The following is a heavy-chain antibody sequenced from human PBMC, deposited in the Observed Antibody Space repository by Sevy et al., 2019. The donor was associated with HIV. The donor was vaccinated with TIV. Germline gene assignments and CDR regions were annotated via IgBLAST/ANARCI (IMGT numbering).Heavy chain of an antibody. J-gene: IGHJ6*03. Sequence: GGSLRLSCAASGFTFSSYEMNWVRQAPGKGREWVSYISSSGSTIYYADSVKGRFTISRDNAKNSLYLQMNSLRAEDTAVYYCARTPPIAVAGHYYYYYMDVWGKGTTVTVSS. V-gene: IGHV3-48*03. CDR2: ISSSGSTI. CDR3: ARTPPIAVAGHYYYYYMDV. D-gene: IGHD6-19*01. CDR1: GFTFSSYE.